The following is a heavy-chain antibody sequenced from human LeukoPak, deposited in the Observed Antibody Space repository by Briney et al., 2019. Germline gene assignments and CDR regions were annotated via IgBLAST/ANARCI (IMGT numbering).Heavy chain of an antibody. V-gene: IGHV3-21*01. J-gene: IGHJ6*03. CDR1: GSTFSSYS. CDR2: ISSSSSYI. Sequence: GGSLRLSCAASGSTFSSYSMNWVRQAPGKGLEWVSSISSSSSYIYYADSVKGRFTISRDNAKNSLYLQMNSLRAEDTAVYYCARPGSSSYYYYYYMDVWGKGTTVTVSS. D-gene: IGHD6-13*01. CDR3: ARPGSSSYYYYYYMDV.